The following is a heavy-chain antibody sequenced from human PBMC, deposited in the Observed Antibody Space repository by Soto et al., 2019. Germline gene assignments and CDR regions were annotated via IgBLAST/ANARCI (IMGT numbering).Heavy chain of an antibody. Sequence: SETLSLTCTVSGGSISSSSYYWGWIRQPPGKGLEWVGSIYYSGSTHYNPSLKSRVTISVDTSKNQFSLQMTSVTAADTAVYYCAKNLPRTGRFDYWGQGALVTVSS. CDR3: AKNLPRTGRFDY. CDR1: GGSISSSSYY. CDR2: IYYSGST. V-gene: IGHV4-39*01. J-gene: IGHJ4*02.